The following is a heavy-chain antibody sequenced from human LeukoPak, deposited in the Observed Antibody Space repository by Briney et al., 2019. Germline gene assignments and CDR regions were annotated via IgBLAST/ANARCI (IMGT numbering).Heavy chain of an antibody. CDR1: GFTFSSYG. Sequence: PGGTLRLSCAASGFTFSSYGMSWVRQAPGKGLEWVSAISGSGGSTYYADSVKGRFTISRDNSKNTLYLQMNSLRAEDTAVYYCAKAGPRATMIVVVTPCFDYWGQGTLVTVSS. J-gene: IGHJ4*02. CDR2: ISGSGGST. CDR3: AKAGPRATMIVVVTPCFDY. V-gene: IGHV3-23*01. D-gene: IGHD3-22*01.